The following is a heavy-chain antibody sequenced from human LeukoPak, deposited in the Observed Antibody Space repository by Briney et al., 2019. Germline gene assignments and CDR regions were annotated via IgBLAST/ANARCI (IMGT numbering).Heavy chain of an antibody. CDR2: INHSGST. V-gene: IGHV4-34*01. CDR1: GGSFSGYY. Sequence: SETLSLTCGVDGGSFSGYYWNWIRQPPGKGLEWIGEINHSGSTNYNPSLKRRVTISVDTSQNQFSLKLSSVTAADTAVYYCARDHLYSSGWYLGYDAFDIWGQGTMVTVSS. D-gene: IGHD6-19*01. CDR3: ARDHLYSSGWYLGYDAFDI. J-gene: IGHJ3*02.